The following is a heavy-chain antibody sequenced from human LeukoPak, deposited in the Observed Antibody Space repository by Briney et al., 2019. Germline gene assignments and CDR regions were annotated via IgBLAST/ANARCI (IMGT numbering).Heavy chain of an antibody. Sequence: PSETLSLTCAVYGGSFSGYYWSWIRQPPGKGLEWIGYIYYSGSTNYNPSLKSRVTISVDTSKNQFSLKLSSVTAADTAVYYCARHGQQLGHYFDYWGQGTLVTVSS. J-gene: IGHJ4*02. CDR3: ARHGQQLGHYFDY. CDR2: IYYSGST. D-gene: IGHD6-13*01. CDR1: GGSFSGYY. V-gene: IGHV4-59*08.